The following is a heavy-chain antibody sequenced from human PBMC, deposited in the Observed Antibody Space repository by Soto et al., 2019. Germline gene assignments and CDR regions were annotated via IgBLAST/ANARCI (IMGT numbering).Heavy chain of an antibody. Sequence: SETLSLTCTVSGGSISSGGYYWSWIRQHPGKGLEWIGYIYYSGSTYYNPSLKSRVTISVDTSKNQFSLKLSSVTAADTAVYYCARGHKDYDFWSSYFDYWGQGTLVTV. CDR2: IYYSGST. D-gene: IGHD3-3*01. J-gene: IGHJ4*02. CDR3: ARGHKDYDFWSSYFDY. CDR1: GGSISSGGYY. V-gene: IGHV4-31*03.